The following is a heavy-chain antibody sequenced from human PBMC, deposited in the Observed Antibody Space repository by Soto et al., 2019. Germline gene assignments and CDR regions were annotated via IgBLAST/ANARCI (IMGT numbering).Heavy chain of an antibody. Sequence: QVQLVQSGAEVKKPGSSVKVSCEASGGTFSSYTISWVRQAPGQGLEWMGRIIPILGIANYAQKFQGRVTITADKSTSTAYMELSSLRSEDTAVYYCARGLAYSSSRGGMDVWGQGTTVTVSS. CDR3: ARGLAYSSSRGGMDV. D-gene: IGHD6-13*01. CDR2: IIPILGIA. CDR1: GGTFSSYT. J-gene: IGHJ6*02. V-gene: IGHV1-69*02.